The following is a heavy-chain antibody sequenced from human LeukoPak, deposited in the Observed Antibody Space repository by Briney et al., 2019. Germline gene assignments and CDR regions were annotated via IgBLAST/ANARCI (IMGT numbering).Heavy chain of an antibody. CDR2: ISGSGGST. J-gene: IGHJ4*02. CDR3: AKDGEWLSGGYYFDY. Sequence: GGSQRLSCAASGFTFSSYAMSWVRQAPGKGLEWVSAISGSGGSTYYADSVKGRFTISRDNSKNTLYLQMNSLRAEDTAVYYCAKDGEWLSGGYYFDYWGQGTLVTVSS. CDR1: GFTFSSYA. V-gene: IGHV3-23*01. D-gene: IGHD3-3*01.